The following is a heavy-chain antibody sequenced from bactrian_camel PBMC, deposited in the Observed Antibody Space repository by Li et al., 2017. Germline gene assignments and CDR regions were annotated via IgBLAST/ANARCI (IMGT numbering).Heavy chain of an antibody. CDR1: GYTGSNYY. Sequence: DVQLVESGGGSVQAGGSLRLSCAASGYTGSNYYIGWFRQAPGKEREGVAAIYTGGASAYYADSVKGRFTISRDNAKSTVDLQMNNLSPEDSGMYYCTAGEWYVGRCPPRNYAQGTQVTVS. D-gene: IGHD2*01. V-gene: IGHV3S40*01. CDR2: IYTGGASA. J-gene: IGHJ4*01.